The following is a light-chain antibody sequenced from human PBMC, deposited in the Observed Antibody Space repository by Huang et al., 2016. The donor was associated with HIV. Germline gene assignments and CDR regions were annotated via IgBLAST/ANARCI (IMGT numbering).Light chain of an antibody. V-gene: IGKV3-15*01. J-gene: IGKJ1*01. Sequence: EIVMTQSPATLSVSPGERATLSCRASQGVSSNVAWYQQKPGQAPRLLIDGASTRATGIPDRFRGSGSGTEFTLTISSLQSEDFAVYYCQQYNNWPPTFGQGTKVEIK. CDR1: QGVSSN. CDR2: GAS. CDR3: QQYNNWPPT.